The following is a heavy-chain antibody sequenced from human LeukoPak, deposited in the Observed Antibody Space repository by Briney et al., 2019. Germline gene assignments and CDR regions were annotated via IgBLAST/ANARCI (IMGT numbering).Heavy chain of an antibody. D-gene: IGHD4-23*01. Sequence: SDTLSLTCAVYGGSFSGYYWSWIRQPPGKGLEWIGEINHSGSTNYNPSLKSRVTISVDTSKNQFSLKLSSVTAADTAVYYCARRDTARSLTTVVTRAFDIWGQGTLVTVSS. CDR3: ARRDTARSLTTVVTRAFDI. CDR2: INHSGST. V-gene: IGHV4-34*01. J-gene: IGHJ4*02. CDR1: GGSFSGYY.